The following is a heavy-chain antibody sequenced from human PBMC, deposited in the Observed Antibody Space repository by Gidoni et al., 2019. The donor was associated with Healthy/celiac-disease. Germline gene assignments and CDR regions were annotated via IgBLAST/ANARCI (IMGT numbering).Heavy chain of an antibody. V-gene: IGHV3-7*01. Sequence: EVQLVESGGGLVQPGGSLRLSCAASGFTFSRYWMRWVRQAPGKGLGWVANIKQDGSEKYYVDSVKGRFTISRDNAKNSLYLQMNSLRAEDTAVYYCARGDRVQSVHYYYYGMDVWGQGTTVTVSS. CDR1: GFTFSRYW. CDR2: IKQDGSEK. CDR3: ARGDRVQSVHYYYYGMDV. D-gene: IGHD3-22*01. J-gene: IGHJ6*02.